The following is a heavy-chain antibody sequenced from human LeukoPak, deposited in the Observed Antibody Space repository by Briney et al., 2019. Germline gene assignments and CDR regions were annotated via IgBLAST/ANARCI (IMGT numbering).Heavy chain of an antibody. CDR2: ISSSSSYI. CDR3: ARNTLDDFWSGYYYYMDV. D-gene: IGHD3-3*01. J-gene: IGHJ6*03. CDR1: GFTFSSYS. V-gene: IGHV3-21*01. Sequence: GGSLRLSCAASGFTFSSYSMNWVRQAPGKGLEWVSSISSSSSYIYYADSVKGRFTISRDNAKNSLYLQMNSLRAEDTAVYYCARNTLDDFWSGYYYYMDVWGKGTTVTVSS.